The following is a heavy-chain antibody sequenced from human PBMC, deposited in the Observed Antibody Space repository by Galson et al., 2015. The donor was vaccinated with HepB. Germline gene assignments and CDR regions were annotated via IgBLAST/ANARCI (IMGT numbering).Heavy chain of an antibody. V-gene: IGHV1-18*04. CDR3: ARDQGSGSTIFGVVTKVWGYDAFDI. J-gene: IGHJ3*02. D-gene: IGHD3-3*01. CDR1: GYTFTSYG. CDR2: ISAYNGNT. Sequence: SVKVSCKASGYTFTSYGISWVRQAPGQGLEWMGWISAYNGNTNYAQKLQGRVTMTTDTSTSAAYMELRSLRSDDTAVYYCARDQGSGSTIFGVVTKVWGYDAFDIWGQGTMVTVSS.